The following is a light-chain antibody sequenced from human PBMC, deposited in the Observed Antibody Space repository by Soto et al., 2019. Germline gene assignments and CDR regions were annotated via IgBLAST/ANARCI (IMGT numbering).Light chain of an antibody. J-gene: IGLJ2*01. CDR3: SSYAGGSNLL. V-gene: IGLV2-8*01. Sequence: QSALTQPPSASGSFGQSVTISCTGTSSDVGGYNYVSWYQQHPGKAPQLMIYEVSRRPSAVPDRFSGSKSGNTASLTVSGLQAEDEADYYCSSYAGGSNLLFGGGTQLTVL. CDR1: SSDVGGYNY. CDR2: EVS.